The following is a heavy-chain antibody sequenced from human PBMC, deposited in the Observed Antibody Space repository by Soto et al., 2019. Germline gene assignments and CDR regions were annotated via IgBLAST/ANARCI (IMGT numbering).Heavy chain of an antibody. V-gene: IGHV4-34*01. CDR2: INHSGST. CDR3: ARVWLRRREYFQH. J-gene: IGHJ1*01. D-gene: IGHD5-12*01. CDR1: GGSFSGYY. Sequence: SETLSLTCAVYGGSFSGYYWSWIRQPPGKGLEWIGEINHSGSTNYNPSLKSRVTISVDTSKNQFSLKLGSVTAADTAVYYCARVWLRRREYFQHWGQGTLVTVSS.